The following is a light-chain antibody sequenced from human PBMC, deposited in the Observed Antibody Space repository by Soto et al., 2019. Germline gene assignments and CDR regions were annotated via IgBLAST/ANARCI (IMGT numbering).Light chain of an antibody. CDR2: EVS. CDR3: SSYTSSSTLV. J-gene: IGLJ2*01. CDR1: SSDVGGYNY. V-gene: IGLV2-14*01. Sequence: QSGLTQPASVSGSPGQSITISCTGTSSDVGGYNYVSWYQQHPGKAPKLMISEVSNRPSGVSNRFSGSKSGNTASLTISGLQAEDEADYYCSSYTSSSTLVFGGGTKVTVL.